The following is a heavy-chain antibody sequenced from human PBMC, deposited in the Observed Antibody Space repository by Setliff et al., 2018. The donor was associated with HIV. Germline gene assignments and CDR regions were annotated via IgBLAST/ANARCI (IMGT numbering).Heavy chain of an antibody. CDR1: GDSIISSRNF. D-gene: IGHD2-2*01. V-gene: IGHV4-39*07. Sequence: PSETLSLTCTVSGDSIISSRNFWGWIRQPPGKGLEWTGNIHSSGSTYYNPSLKSRLTISVDTSKNRFSLKLSSVTAADTAVYYCARCAIVLVPAYFDPWGQGTLVTVSS. J-gene: IGHJ5*02. CDR3: ARCAIVLVPAYFDP. CDR2: IHSSGST.